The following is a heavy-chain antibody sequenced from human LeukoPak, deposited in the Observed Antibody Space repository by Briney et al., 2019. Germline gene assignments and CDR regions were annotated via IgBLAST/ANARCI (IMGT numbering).Heavy chain of an antibody. D-gene: IGHD5-18*01. Sequence: GGSLRLSCTASGFTFSSYSMNWVRQAPGKGLEWVSSITSSSDYIYYADSVKGRFTISRDNAENSLHLQMNSLRADDTAVYYCAREFKSGYGMWAWGQGTLVAVSS. V-gene: IGHV3-21*01. CDR2: ITSSSDYI. CDR3: AREFKSGYGMWA. J-gene: IGHJ5*02. CDR1: GFTFSSYS.